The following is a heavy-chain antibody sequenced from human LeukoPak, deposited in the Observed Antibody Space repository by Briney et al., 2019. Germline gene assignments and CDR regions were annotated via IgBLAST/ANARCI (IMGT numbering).Heavy chain of an antibody. D-gene: IGHD1-26*01. CDR1: GGTFSSYA. V-gene: IGHV1-69*04. CDR2: IIPILGIA. CDR3: ARDVATRIDY. J-gene: IGHJ4*02. Sequence: ASVRVSCKASGGTFSSYAISWVRQAPGQGLEWMGRIIPILGIANYAQKFQGRVTITADKSTSTAYMELSSLKSEDTAVYYCARDVATRIDYWGQGTLVTVSS.